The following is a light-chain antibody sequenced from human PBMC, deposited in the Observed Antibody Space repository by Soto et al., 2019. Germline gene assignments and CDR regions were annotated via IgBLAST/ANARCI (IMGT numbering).Light chain of an antibody. Sequence: DMQLTQSPSFLSASVGDRVTITCRASQGIDSYLAWYQQKPGKAPKLLIYPASTLEGGVPSRFSGSGSGTEFNLTLSTLQPEDFATYYCQQLHSYPFTFGGGTKVEIQ. V-gene: IGKV1-9*01. CDR1: QGIDSY. CDR3: QQLHSYPFT. CDR2: PAS. J-gene: IGKJ4*01.